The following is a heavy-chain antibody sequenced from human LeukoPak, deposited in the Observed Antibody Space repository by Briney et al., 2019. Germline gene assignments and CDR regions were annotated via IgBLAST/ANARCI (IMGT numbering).Heavy chain of an antibody. J-gene: IGHJ4*02. V-gene: IGHV1-69*05. D-gene: IGHD1-26*01. Sequence: SVKVSCKASGTTFSRSATSWVRQAPGQGLEWMGGVIPILGTTNYAQKFQDRVSITTDESTNTAYMEVSSLRSVDTAVYYCARDDGSATLGFDSWGQGTLVTVSS. CDR3: ARDDGSATLGFDS. CDR2: VIPILGTT. CDR1: GTTFSRSA.